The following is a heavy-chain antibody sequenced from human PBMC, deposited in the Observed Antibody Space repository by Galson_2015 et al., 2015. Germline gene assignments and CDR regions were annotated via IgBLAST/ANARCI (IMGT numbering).Heavy chain of an antibody. D-gene: IGHD2-8*01. V-gene: IGHV3-21*01. J-gene: IGHJ4*02. Sequence: SLRLSCAASGFAFSSYSMNWVRQAPGKGLEWVSSISSSSSYIYYADSVKGRFTISRDNAKNSLYLQMNSLRAEDTAVYYCAREGGDIVLMVYAGVSYFDYWGQGTLVTVSS. CDR3: AREGGDIVLMVYAGVSYFDY. CDR1: GFAFSSYS. CDR2: ISSSSSYI.